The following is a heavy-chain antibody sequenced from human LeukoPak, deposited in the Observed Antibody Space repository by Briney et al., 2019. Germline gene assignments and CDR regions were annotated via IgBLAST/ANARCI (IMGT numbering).Heavy chain of an antibody. CDR2: IYYSGST. J-gene: IGHJ4*02. CDR1: GESIGSGSYY. CDR3: ARRKFGSSWRDY. V-gene: IGHV4-39*02. Sequence: SETLSLTCTVSGESIGSGSYYWGWIRQPPGKGLEWIGNIYYSGSTYYNPSLKSRVTISVDTSKNHFSLKLTSVTAADTAVYYCARRKFGSSWRDYWGQGTLVTVSS. D-gene: IGHD6-13*01.